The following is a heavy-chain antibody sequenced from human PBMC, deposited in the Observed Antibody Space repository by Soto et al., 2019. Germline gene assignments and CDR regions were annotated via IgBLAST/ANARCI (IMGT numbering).Heavy chain of an antibody. CDR1: GFTFISYA. CDR2: ISGSGDST. J-gene: IGHJ3*01. D-gene: IGHD6-13*01. CDR3: AKGSSSWNDAFDF. V-gene: IGHV3-23*01. Sequence: GGSLRLSCAASGFTFISYAMTWVRRVPGKGLEWVSTISGSGDSTYYADSVKGRFTISRDISKNTLYLQMNSLRAEGTAVYYCAKGSSSWNDAFDFWGQGTMVTVSS.